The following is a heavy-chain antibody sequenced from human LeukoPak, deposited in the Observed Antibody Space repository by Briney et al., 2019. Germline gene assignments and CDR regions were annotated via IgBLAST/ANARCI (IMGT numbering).Heavy chain of an antibody. J-gene: IGHJ4*02. V-gene: IGHV3-15*01. CDR2: IKRKTAGGTT. CDR1: GFTFSNAW. Sequence: GGSLILSCAASGFTFSNAWMSWVRQAPGKGLEWVGRIKRKTAGGTTDYAAPVKGRFTISSDDSENTVFLQMNSLRTEDTAVYYCTADPPGGGNIIDYWGQGTLVTVSS. D-gene: IGHD4-23*01. CDR3: TADPPGGGNIIDY.